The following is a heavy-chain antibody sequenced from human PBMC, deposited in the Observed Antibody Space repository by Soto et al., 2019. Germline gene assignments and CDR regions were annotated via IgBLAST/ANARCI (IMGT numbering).Heavy chain of an antibody. V-gene: IGHV3-30*18. D-gene: IGHD4-17*01. Sequence: QVQLVESGGGVVQPGRSLRLSCAASGFTFSSYGMHWVRQAPGKGLEWVAVISYDGSNKYYADSVKGRFTISRDNSKNTLYLQMNSLRAEDTAVYYCAKGDGDYSWYFDLWGRGTLVTVSS. CDR3: AKGDGDYSWYFDL. J-gene: IGHJ2*01. CDR2: ISYDGSNK. CDR1: GFTFSSYG.